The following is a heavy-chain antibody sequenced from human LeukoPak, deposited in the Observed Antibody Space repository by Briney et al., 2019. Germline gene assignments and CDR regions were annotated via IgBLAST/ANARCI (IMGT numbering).Heavy chain of an antibody. CDR1: GYTFTGSY. V-gene: IGHV1-2*02. D-gene: IGHD3-22*01. Sequence: ASVKVSCKASGYTFTGSYMHWVRQAPGQGLEWMGWINPNSGGTNYAQKFQGRVTMTRDTSISTAYMELSRLRSDDTAVYYCARSYYDSSGSESYYYYYMDVWGKGTTVTVSS. CDR2: INPNSGGT. CDR3: ARSYYDSSGSESYYYYYMDV. J-gene: IGHJ6*03.